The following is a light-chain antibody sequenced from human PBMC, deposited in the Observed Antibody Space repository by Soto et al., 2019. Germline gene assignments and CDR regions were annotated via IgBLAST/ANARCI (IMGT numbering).Light chain of an antibody. CDR2: GAS. V-gene: IGKV3-20*01. Sequence: EIVLTQSPGTLPLSPGERATISCRASQSVSSSYLAWYQQKPGQAPRLLIYGASSRATGIPDRFSGSGSGTDFTLTISRLEPEDFAVYYCQQDGSSPPLAFGGGTKVEIK. CDR3: QQDGSSPPLA. J-gene: IGKJ4*01. CDR1: QSVSSSY.